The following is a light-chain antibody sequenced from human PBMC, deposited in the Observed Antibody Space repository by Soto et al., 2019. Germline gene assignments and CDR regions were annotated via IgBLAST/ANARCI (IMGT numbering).Light chain of an antibody. V-gene: IGKV3-20*01. CDR2: GAS. CDR1: QSLPSRS. CDR3: QQYGTSPFT. J-gene: IGKJ3*01. Sequence: IVLTQSPGTLSLSPGDGATLSCTASQSLPSRSLAWYRQKPGQTPTLLIYGASSRPTGVPDRFSGSGSGTDFTLIISRLEPEDFAIYYCQQYGTSPFTFGPGTRVDI.